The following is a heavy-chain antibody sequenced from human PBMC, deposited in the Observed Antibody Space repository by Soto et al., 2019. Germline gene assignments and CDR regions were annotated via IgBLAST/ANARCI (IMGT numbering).Heavy chain of an antibody. J-gene: IGHJ6*03. CDR3: ARYFDYGDYTYYYYMDV. CDR1: GYSFTKYW. Sequence: GESLKISCKGSGYSFTKYWIGWVRQMSGKGLEWMGIIYPGDSDTRYSPSFQGQVTISADKSISTTYLQWSSLKASDTAMYYCARYFDYGDYTYYYYMDVWGKGTTVTVSS. D-gene: IGHD4-17*01. V-gene: IGHV5-51*01. CDR2: IYPGDSDT.